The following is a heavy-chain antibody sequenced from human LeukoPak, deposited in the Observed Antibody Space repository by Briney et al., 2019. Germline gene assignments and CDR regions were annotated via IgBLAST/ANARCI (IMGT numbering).Heavy chain of an antibody. CDR3: ALSSGYSLGDAFDI. Sequence: ASVKVSFKASGYTFTGYYLHWVRQAPGQGLEWMGWINPNSGGTNYAQKFQGRVTMTRDTSISTDYMELSRLRSDDTAVYYCALSSGYSLGDAFDIWGQGTMVTVSS. D-gene: IGHD3-22*01. CDR2: INPNSGGT. V-gene: IGHV1-2*02. CDR1: GYTFTGYY. J-gene: IGHJ3*02.